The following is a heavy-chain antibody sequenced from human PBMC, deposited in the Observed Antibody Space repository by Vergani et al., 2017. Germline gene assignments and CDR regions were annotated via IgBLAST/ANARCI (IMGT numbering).Heavy chain of an antibody. CDR3: ARDAYNWNYAADAFDI. D-gene: IGHD1-7*01. CDR1: GFTFSSYS. CDR2: ISSSSSTI. V-gene: IGHV3-48*04. Sequence: EVQLVESGGGLVQPGGSLRLSCAASGFTFSSYSMNWVRQAPGKGLEWVSYISSSSSTIYYADSVKGRFTISRDNDKNSLYLQMNSLRAEDTAVYYCARDAYNWNYAADAFDIWGQGTMVTVSS. J-gene: IGHJ3*02.